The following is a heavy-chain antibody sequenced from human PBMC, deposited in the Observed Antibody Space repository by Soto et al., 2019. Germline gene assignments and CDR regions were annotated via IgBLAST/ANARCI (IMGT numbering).Heavy chain of an antibody. J-gene: IGHJ6*04. CDR1: GGTFSSYA. CDR2: IVPLFRTT. CDR3: ARGGYSSTWSNLLDRSGLDV. D-gene: IGHD6-13*01. Sequence: SVKISCKTAGGTFSSYAINWVRQAPGQGLEWMGGIVPLFRTTNYAQKFQGRVTINADTSTYTVYMELSELRSGDTAVYYCARGGYSSTWSNLLDRSGLDVWCKVTNVTLSS. V-gene: IGHV1-69*06.